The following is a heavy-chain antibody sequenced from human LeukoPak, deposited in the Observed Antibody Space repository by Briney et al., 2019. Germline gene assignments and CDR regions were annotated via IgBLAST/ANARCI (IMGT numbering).Heavy chain of an antibody. CDR2: ISGSGGNT. V-gene: IGHV3-23*01. CDR1: GFTFPNYV. J-gene: IGHJ4*02. Sequence: GGSLRLSCAASGFTFPNYVMSWVRQAPGKGLEWVSGISGSGGNTYYADSVKGRFTISRDNSKNTLYLQMNSLRAEDAAVYYCAKDLLEQQLVLDYWGQGTLVTVSS. D-gene: IGHD6-13*01. CDR3: AKDLLEQQLVLDY.